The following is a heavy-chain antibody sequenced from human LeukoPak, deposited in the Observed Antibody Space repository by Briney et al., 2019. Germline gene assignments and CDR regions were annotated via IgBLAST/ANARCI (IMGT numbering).Heavy chain of an antibody. D-gene: IGHD3-22*01. V-gene: IGHV3-73*01. CDR3: AKDSVTRTTMIVVVNTFDY. J-gene: IGHJ4*02. Sequence: PGGSLRLSCAASGFTFSGSAMHWVRQASGKGLEWVGRIRSKANSYATAYAASVKGRLTISRDDSKNTLYLQMNSLRAEDTAVYYCAKDSVTRTTMIVVVNTFDYWGQGTLVTVSS. CDR1: GFTFSGSA. CDR2: IRSKANSYAT.